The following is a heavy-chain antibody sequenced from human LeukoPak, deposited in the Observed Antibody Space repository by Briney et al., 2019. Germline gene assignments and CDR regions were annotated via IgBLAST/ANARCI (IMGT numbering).Heavy chain of an antibody. J-gene: IGHJ6*02. D-gene: IGHD1-26*01. CDR1: GDSVSSNSAA. CDR2: TYYKSKLYN. Sequence: SQTLSLTCAVSGDSVSSNSAAWNWIRQSPSRGLEWLGRTYYKSKLYNDYAVSVKGRITINSDTSKNQFSLQLNSVTPEDTAVYYCTKTGVGSGSHYYYYGMDDWGQGTTVTVSS. CDR3: TKTGVGSGSHYYYYGMDD. V-gene: IGHV6-1*01.